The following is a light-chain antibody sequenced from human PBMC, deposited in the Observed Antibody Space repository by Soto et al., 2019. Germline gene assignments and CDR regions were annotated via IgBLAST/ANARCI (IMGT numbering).Light chain of an antibody. CDR3: QQYGSSPRT. CDR1: QSVSNSY. CDR2: GAS. J-gene: IGKJ2*01. V-gene: IGKV3-20*01. Sequence: EVVLTQSPGTLPLSPGERATLSCRASQSVSNSYLAWYQQKPGQAPRLLIYGASSRATGIPDRFSGSGSGTDFTLTISRLEPEDLAVYYCQQYGSSPRTFGQGTKLEI.